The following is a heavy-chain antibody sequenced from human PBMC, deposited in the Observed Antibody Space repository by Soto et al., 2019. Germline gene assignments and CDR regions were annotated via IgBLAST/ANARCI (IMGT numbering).Heavy chain of an antibody. D-gene: IGHD6-13*01. Sequence: GGSLRLSCAASGFSFSNYAMHWVRQAPGKGLEWVALISYDGGNKYYADSVKGRFTISRDNSKNTLYLQMNTLRAEDTALYYCARVQQLVLAVVTGTQNYHFYGMDVWGQGTTVTVSS. J-gene: IGHJ6*02. CDR3: ARVQQLVLAVVTGTQNYHFYGMDV. CDR2: ISYDGGNK. V-gene: IGHV3-30-3*01. CDR1: GFSFSNYA.